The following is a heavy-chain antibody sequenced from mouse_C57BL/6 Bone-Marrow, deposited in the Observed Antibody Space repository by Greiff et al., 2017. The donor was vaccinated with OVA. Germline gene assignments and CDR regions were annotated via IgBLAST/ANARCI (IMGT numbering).Heavy chain of an antibody. J-gene: IGHJ1*03. D-gene: IGHD2-5*01. Sequence: EVKLMESGGGLVQPKGSLKLSCAASGFSFNTYAMNWVRQAPGKGLEWVARIRSKSNNYATYYADSVKDRFTISRDDSESMLYLQMNNLKTEDTAMYYCVRPYYSNYGYFDVWGTGTTVTVSS. CDR1: GFSFNTYA. V-gene: IGHV10-1*01. CDR2: IRSKSNNYAT. CDR3: VRPYYSNYGYFDV.